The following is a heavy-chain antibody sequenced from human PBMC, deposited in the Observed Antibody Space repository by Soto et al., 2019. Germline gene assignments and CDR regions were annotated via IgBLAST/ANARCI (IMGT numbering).Heavy chain of an antibody. V-gene: IGHV4-4*02. CDR1: GGSISSSNW. Sequence: QVQLQESGPGLVKPSGTLSLTCAVSGGSISSSNWWSWVRQPPGKGLEWIGEIYHSGSTNYNPSLKSRVTISVDKSKNQFSLKLSSVTAADTAVYYCARDLRFDSSGYYYDYYYYYGMDVWGQGTTVTVSS. CDR3: ARDLRFDSSGYYYDYYYYYGMDV. CDR2: IYHSGST. J-gene: IGHJ6*02. D-gene: IGHD3-22*01.